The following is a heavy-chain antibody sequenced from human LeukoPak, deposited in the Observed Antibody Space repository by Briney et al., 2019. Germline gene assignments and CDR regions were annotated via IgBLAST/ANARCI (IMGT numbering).Heavy chain of an antibody. Sequence: GESLKISCKGSGYSFTSYWLGWVRQMPGKGLEWMGIIYPGDSDTRYSPSFQGQVTISADKSISTAYLQWSSLKASDTAMYYCARQCSSTSCYGIYYGMDVWGQGTTVTVSS. V-gene: IGHV5-51*01. CDR2: IYPGDSDT. J-gene: IGHJ6*02. CDR1: GYSFTSYW. D-gene: IGHD2-2*01. CDR3: ARQCSSTSCYGIYYGMDV.